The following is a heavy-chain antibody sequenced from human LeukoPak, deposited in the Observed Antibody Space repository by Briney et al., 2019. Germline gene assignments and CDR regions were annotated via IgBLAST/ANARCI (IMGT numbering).Heavy chain of an antibody. CDR2: ISTRSTKV. CDR3: ARDGGIGIDY. D-gene: IGHD2-15*01. Sequence: GGSLRLSCAASGFTFSSYSMNWVRQAPGKGLEWVSHISTRSTKVYYADSVKGRFTISRDISKSTLYLQMNSLRDEDTAVYYCARDGGIGIDYWGQGTLVTVSS. J-gene: IGHJ4*02. V-gene: IGHV3-48*02. CDR1: GFTFSSYS.